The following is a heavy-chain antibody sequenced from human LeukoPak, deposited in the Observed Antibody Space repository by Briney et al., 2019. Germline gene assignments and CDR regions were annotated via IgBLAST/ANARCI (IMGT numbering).Heavy chain of an antibody. CDR1: DGSLTAYY. V-gene: IGHV4-34*01. CDR3: ARGRDVKYYDYDWGKDRYTYFFDM. D-gene: IGHD3-16*02. CDR2: INHNRVT. Sequence: SETLSLTCALYDGSLTAYYWSWIRQPPGKGREWIGDINHNRVTNYSPSLKSRVTISLNTSKNQFSLKLGSVTAADTAVYYCARGRDVKYYDYDWGKDRYTYFFDMWGRGTMVIVSS. J-gene: IGHJ3*02.